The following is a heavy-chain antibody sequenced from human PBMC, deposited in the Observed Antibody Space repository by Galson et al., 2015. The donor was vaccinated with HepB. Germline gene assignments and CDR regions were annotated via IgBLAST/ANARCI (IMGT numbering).Heavy chain of an antibody. CDR1: GDSVSSTSVA. D-gene: IGHD1-7*01. CDR3: ARGTHSSFDY. V-gene: IGHV6-1*01. CDR2: TSRGSTLYN. J-gene: IGHJ4*02. Sequence: CAISGDSVSSTSVAWNWIRQSPSRGLEWLGRTSRGSTLYNDFVLSVKSRITINLDTSKNQFSLQVSSVTPEDTAVYYCARGTHSSFDYWGQGTLVTVSS.